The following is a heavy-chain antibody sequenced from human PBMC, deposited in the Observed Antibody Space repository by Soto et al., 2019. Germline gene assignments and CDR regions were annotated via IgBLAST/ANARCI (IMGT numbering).Heavy chain of an antibody. J-gene: IGHJ4*02. CDR1: GFTFSSYA. Sequence: QVPLVESGGGVVQPGRSLRLSCAASGFTFSSYAMHWVRQAPGKGLEWVAVISDDGSNKYYADSVKGPFTISRDNSKNTLYLQMNSLRAEDTAVSYCASSFAGTTGTVIDYWGQGTLVAVSS. CDR3: ASSFAGTTGTVIDY. V-gene: IGHV3-30-3*01. D-gene: IGHD1-1*01. CDR2: ISDDGSNK.